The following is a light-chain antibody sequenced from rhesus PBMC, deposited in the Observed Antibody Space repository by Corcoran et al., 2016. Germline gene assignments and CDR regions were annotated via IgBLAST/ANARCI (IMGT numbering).Light chain of an antibody. J-gene: IGKJ1*01. Sequence: DIVVTQSPASLAVSLGQRATITRRASESGSAYGMKPIAWYQQQTVKHTKLLIYKEASKNTGVRARFSGSGSGTNFTLTINPVEDDDVAHYYCLQSKNYPWTFGQGTKVEIK. CDR1: ESGSAYGMKP. CDR2: KEA. CDR3: LQSKNYPWT. V-gene: IGKV7-13*01.